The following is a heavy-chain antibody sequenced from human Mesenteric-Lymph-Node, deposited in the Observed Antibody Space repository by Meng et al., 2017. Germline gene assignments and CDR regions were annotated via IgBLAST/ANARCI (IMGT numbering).Heavy chain of an antibody. Sequence: GESLKISCAASGFTFSSYWMHWVRQAPGKGLVWVSRINSDGSSTSYADSVKGRFTISRDNAKNTLYLQMNSLRAEDTAVYYCTRVNCGSSKGAARLCGMDVWGQGTTVTVSS. CDR2: INSDGSST. J-gene: IGHJ6*02. D-gene: IGHD6-6*01. CDR3: TRVNCGSSKGAARLCGMDV. CDR1: GFTFSSYW. V-gene: IGHV3-74*01.